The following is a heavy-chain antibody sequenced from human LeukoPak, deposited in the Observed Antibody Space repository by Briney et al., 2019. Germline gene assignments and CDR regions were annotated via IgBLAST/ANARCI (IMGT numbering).Heavy chain of an antibody. D-gene: IGHD2-2*01. CDR3: STMPALRDY. CDR1: GFTFSNAW. CDR2: IKSKSSGGTT. J-gene: IGHJ4*02. Sequence: GGSLRPSCAASGFTFSNAWMTWVRQAPGKGLEWVARIKSKSSGGTTDYAAPVKGRFTVSRDDSKNTLYLQMNSLETGDTAVYYCSTMPALRDYWGLGTLVTVSS. V-gene: IGHV3-15*01.